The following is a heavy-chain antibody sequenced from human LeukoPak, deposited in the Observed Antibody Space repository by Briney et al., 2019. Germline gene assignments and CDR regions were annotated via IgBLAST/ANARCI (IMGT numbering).Heavy chain of an antibody. J-gene: IGHJ4*02. V-gene: IGHV3-74*01. CDR3: TADLRRTYRDSSDYLLSDS. CDR2: INEGGSVT. D-gene: IGHD3-22*01. Sequence: GGSLRLSCAASGFTFSNYWMHWVRQAPGKGLVWVSRINEGGSVTDYADSVKGRFTISRDNAKNTLYLEMNSLKTEDTAVYYCTADLRRTYRDSSDYLLSDSWGQGTLVTVSS. CDR1: GFTFSNYW.